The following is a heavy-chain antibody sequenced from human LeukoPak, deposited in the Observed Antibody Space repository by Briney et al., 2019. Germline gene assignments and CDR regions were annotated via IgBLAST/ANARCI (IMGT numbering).Heavy chain of an antibody. V-gene: IGHV3-66*01. D-gene: IGHD3-10*01. CDR1: GFTVSINY. CDR3: ARDPIYYGSGRSSDY. CDR2: IYSGGST. Sequence: GESLKISCAASGFTVSINYMSWVRQAPGKGLEWVSVIYSGGSTYYADSVKGRFTISRDNSKNTLYLQMNSLRAEDTAVYYCARDPIYYGSGRSSDYWGQGTLVTVSS. J-gene: IGHJ4*02.